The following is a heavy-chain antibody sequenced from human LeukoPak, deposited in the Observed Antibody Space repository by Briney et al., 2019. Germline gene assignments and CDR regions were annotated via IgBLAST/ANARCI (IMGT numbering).Heavy chain of an antibody. D-gene: IGHD3-16*01. J-gene: IGHJ4*02. CDR3: AGRYDYVWGSLDY. CDR1: GGTFSSYA. Sequence: ASVKVSCKASGGTFSSYAISWVRQAPGQGLEWMGGIIPIFGTANYAQKFQGRVTITTDESTNTAYMELSSLRSEDTAVYYCAGRYDYVWGSLDYWGQGTLVTVSS. CDR2: IIPIFGTA. V-gene: IGHV1-69*05.